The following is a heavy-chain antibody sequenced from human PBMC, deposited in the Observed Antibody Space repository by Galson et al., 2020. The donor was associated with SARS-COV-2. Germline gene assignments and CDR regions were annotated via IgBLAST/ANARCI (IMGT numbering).Heavy chain of an antibody. Sequence: GGSLRLSCAASGFTFSSYGMHWVRQAPGKGLEWVAVISYDGSNKYYADSVKGRFTISRDNSKNTLYLQMNSLRAEDTAVYYCAKDLQYYDILTGYFSDKNAYYYYYYYGMDVWGQGTTVTVSS. CDR3: AKDLQYYDILTGYFSDKNAYYYYYYYGMDV. CDR2: ISYDGSNK. V-gene: IGHV3-30*18. D-gene: IGHD3-9*01. J-gene: IGHJ6*02. CDR1: GFTFSSYG.